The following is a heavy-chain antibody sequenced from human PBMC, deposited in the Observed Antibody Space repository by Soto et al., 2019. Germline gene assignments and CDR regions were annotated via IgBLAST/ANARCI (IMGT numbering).Heavy chain of an antibody. J-gene: IGHJ4*02. Sequence: PGGSLRLSCAASGFTFSSYSMNWVRQAPGKGLEWVGRIDGGKTDFAAPVAGRFTSSRDDSRNTLFLQMNSLKTEDTGVYYCTSNAAAKVGTLSYWGQGTLVTVSS. CDR2: IDGGKT. D-gene: IGHD1-26*01. CDR3: TSNAAAKVGTLSY. V-gene: IGHV3-15*01. CDR1: GFTFSSYS.